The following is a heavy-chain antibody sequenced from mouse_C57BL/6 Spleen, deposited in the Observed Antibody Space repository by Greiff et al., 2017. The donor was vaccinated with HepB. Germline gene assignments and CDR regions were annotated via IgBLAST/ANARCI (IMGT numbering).Heavy chain of an antibody. J-gene: IGHJ1*03. CDR1: GFTFSDYG. CDR2: ISSGSSTI. D-gene: IGHD2-4*01. V-gene: IGHV5-17*01. CDR3: ARRTMITAGYFDV. Sequence: EVKLVESGGGLVKPGGSLKLSCAASGFTFSDYGMHWVRQAPEKGLEWVAYISSGSSTIYYADTVKGRFTISRDNAKNTLFLQMTSLRSEDTAMYYCARRTMITAGYFDVWGTGTTVTVSS.